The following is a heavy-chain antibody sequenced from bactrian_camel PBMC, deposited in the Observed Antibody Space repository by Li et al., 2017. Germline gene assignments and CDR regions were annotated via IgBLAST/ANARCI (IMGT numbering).Heavy chain of an antibody. CDR1: GNTDGWCS. CDR3: ARIMVVEYGGSWSDY. D-gene: IGHD6*01. CDR2: INFDGGT. V-gene: IGHV3S55*01. Sequence: VQLVESGGGSVQAGGSLRLSRVASGNTDGWCSMGWYRQAPGNERELVSKINFDGGTYYVDSVKGRFTISRDNAKNTLYLQMNSLKSEDTALYYCARIMVVEYGGSWSDYWGQGTQVTVS. J-gene: IGHJ4*01.